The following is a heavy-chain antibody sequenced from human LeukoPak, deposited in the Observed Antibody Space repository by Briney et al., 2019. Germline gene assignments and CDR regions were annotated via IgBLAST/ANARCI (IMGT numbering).Heavy chain of an antibody. CDR1: GGSISSGGYS. D-gene: IGHD6-19*01. CDR3: ARGWPGAGVGIAVTIFDY. V-gene: IGHV4-30-2*01. J-gene: IGHJ4*02. CDR2: IYHSGST. Sequence: SETLSLTCAVSGGSISSGGYSWSWIRQPPGKGLEWIGYIYHSGSTYYNPSLKSRVTISVDRSKNQFSLKLSSVTAADTAVYYCARGWPGAGVGIAVTIFDYWGQGTLVTVSS.